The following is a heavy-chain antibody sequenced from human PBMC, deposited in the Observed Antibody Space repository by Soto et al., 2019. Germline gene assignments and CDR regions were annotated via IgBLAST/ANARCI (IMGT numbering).Heavy chain of an antibody. CDR2: IYHSGST. CDR1: GGSISSSNW. V-gene: IGHV4-4*02. J-gene: IGHJ6*02. D-gene: IGHD2-2*01. Sequence: QVQLQESGPGLVKPSGTLSLTCAVSGGSISSSNWWSWVRQPPGKGLEWIGEIYHSGSTNYNPSLTSRGTLSVAKPKNQFSLKLSSVTAADTAVYYCARVVGGYYYGMDVWGQGTTVTVSS. CDR3: ARVVGGYYYGMDV.